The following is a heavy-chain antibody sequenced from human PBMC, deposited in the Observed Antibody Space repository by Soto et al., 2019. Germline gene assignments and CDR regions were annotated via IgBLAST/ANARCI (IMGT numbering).Heavy chain of an antibody. Sequence: ASVKVCCKASGYTFTRYAMHWVRQAPGQRLEWMGWINAGNGNTKYSQKFQGRVTITRDTSASTAYMELSSLRSEDTAVYYCAGGRRGGPLNWFDPWGQGTLVTVSS. V-gene: IGHV1-3*01. CDR1: GYTFTRYA. J-gene: IGHJ5*02. CDR2: INAGNGNT. D-gene: IGHD2-15*01. CDR3: AGGRRGGPLNWFDP.